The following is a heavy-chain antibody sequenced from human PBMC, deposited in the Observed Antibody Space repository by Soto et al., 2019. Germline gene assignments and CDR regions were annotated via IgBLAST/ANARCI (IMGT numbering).Heavy chain of an antibody. J-gene: IGHJ4*02. CDR2: ITHDSRST. V-gene: IGHV3-48*01. CDR1: GFTFSSYS. CDR3: ARSLPVNGVTFDY. D-gene: IGHD2-21*02. Sequence: EVQLVDSGGDLVQPGGSLRLSCVASGFTFSSYSMNWVRQAPGKGLEWVSFITHDSRSTFYADSVRGRFTISKDDAKNSLYLQMNSLRAEDTALYYCARSLPVNGVTFDYLGQGTLVTVSA.